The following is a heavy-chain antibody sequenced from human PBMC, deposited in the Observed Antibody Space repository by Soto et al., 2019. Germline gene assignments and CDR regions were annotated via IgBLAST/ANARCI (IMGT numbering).Heavy chain of an antibody. Sequence: QAQLQQWGAGLLKPSETLSLTCAVYGGSFSTYYWSWVRQPPGKGLEWIGEINHSGSTSYNPSLKSRVTISADTSKNQFSLKLSSVTAADTAVYYCARGGPAATAALMAAYYYYMDVWGKGTTVTVSS. CDR2: INHSGST. D-gene: IGHD2-2*01. CDR3: ARGGPAATAALMAAYYYYMDV. V-gene: IGHV4-34*01. J-gene: IGHJ6*03. CDR1: GGSFSTYY.